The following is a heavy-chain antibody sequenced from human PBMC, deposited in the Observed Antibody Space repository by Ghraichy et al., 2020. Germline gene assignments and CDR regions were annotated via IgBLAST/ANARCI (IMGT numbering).Heavy chain of an antibody. CDR2: INDDGSEK. J-gene: IGHJ3*02. V-gene: IGHV3-7*01. D-gene: IGHD1-7*01. Sequence: NINDDGSEKSYLDSVKGRFTISRDNAKKSLYVQMNSLRAEDTAVYYCAIDSNPLMGTIRYDAFDIWGQGTMVTVSS. CDR3: AIDSNPLMGTIRYDAFDI.